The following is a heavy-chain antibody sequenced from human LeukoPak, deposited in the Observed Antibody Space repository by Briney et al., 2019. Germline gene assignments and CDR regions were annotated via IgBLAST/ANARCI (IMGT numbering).Heavy chain of an antibody. Sequence: SETLSLTCAVYGGSFSGHYWTWIRQPPGKGLEWIGEINHSGSTNYNPSLKSRVTISVDTSKNQFSLKVSSVTAADTAVYYCARVKDPGGYYYYYYMDIWGKGNTVTVSS. D-gene: IGHD3-16*01. CDR1: GGSFSGHY. V-gene: IGHV4-34*01. J-gene: IGHJ6*03. CDR2: INHSGST. CDR3: ARVKDPGGYYYYYYMDI.